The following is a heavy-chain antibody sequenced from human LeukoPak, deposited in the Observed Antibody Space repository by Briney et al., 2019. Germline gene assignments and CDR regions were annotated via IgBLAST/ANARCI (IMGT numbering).Heavy chain of an antibody. CDR3: AKGTYYYGSGVPPRSDP. J-gene: IGHJ5*02. Sequence: RSPKPLCSASGFPFSKFAIPWVRQAPGQGLEWVAVFSDDGSNKYYADSVKGRFTISRDNSKSTLYLQMNSLRAEDTAVYYCAKGTYYYGSGVPPRSDPWGQGTLVTVSS. CDR1: GFPFSKFA. CDR2: FSDDGSNK. D-gene: IGHD3-10*01. V-gene: IGHV3-30-3*01.